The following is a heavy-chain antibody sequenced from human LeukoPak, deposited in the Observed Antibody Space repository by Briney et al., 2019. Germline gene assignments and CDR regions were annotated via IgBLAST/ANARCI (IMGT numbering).Heavy chain of an antibody. D-gene: IGHD2-8*01. CDR2: IIGSGDRT. CDR3: AQDPNGDYIGAFDF. V-gene: IGHV3-23*01. CDR1: GLTFSNFA. J-gene: IGHJ3*01. Sequence: PGGSLRLSCAASGLTFSNFAMTWVRQGPGRVLEWVSSIIGSGDRTYYLGSVKGRFTTSRDNSKNTLFLQMNSLRAEDTAIYYCAQDPNGDYIGAFDFWGQGTVVTVSS.